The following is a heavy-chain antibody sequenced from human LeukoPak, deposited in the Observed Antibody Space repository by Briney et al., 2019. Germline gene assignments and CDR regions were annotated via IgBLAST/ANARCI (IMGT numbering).Heavy chain of an antibody. J-gene: IGHJ3*02. V-gene: IGHV4-4*07. CDR2: IYTSGST. CDR3: ARDFQRWNDRSGGAFDI. CDR1: GGSISSYY. Sequence: SETLSLTCTVSGGSISSYYWSWIRQPAGKGLEWIGRIYTSGSTNYNPSLKSRVTMSVDTSKNQFSLKLSSVTAADTAAYYCARDFQRWNDRSGGAFDIWGQGTMVTVSS. D-gene: IGHD1-1*01.